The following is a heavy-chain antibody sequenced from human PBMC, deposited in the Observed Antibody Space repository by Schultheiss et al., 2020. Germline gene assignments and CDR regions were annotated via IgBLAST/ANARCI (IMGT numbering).Heavy chain of an antibody. V-gene: IGHV1-8*01. CDR2: MNPNNGNT. CDR1: GYTFTNYD. J-gene: IGHJ4*02. Sequence: ASVKVSCKASGYTFTNYDINWVRQATGQGLEWVGWMNPNNGNTGYAQKFQGRVTMTRDTSISTAYMELSRLRSDDTAVYYCARDPTGGVGYFDYWGQGTLVTVSS. D-gene: IGHD7-27*01. CDR3: ARDPTGGVGYFDY.